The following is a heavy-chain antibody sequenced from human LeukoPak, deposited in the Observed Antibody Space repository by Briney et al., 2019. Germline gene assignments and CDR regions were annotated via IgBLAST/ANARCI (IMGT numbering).Heavy chain of an antibody. V-gene: IGHV3-66*01. Sequence: PGGSLRLSCAASGFTVTSTYMSWVRQAPGKGLEWVSVIYSGGTPFCADSVKGRFTISRDTYKNTAYLQMNSLRAEDTAVYYCAREVLDTAMALGYWGQGTLVTVSS. CDR1: GFTVTSTY. CDR3: AREVLDTAMALGY. J-gene: IGHJ4*02. D-gene: IGHD5-18*01. CDR2: IYSGGTP.